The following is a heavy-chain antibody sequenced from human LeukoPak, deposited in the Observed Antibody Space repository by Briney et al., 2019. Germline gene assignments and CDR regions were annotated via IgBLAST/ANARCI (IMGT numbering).Heavy chain of an antibody. CDR2: ISSSSSYI. D-gene: IGHD1-26*01. CDR1: GFTFSSYS. J-gene: IGHJ3*02. Sequence: PGGSLRLSCAASGFTFSSYSMNWVRQAPGKGLEWVSSISSSSSYIYYADSVKGRFTISRDNAKNSLYLQMNSLRAEDTAVYYCARDLVGATSPHAFDIWGQGTMVTVSS. CDR3: ARDLVGATSPHAFDI. V-gene: IGHV3-21*01.